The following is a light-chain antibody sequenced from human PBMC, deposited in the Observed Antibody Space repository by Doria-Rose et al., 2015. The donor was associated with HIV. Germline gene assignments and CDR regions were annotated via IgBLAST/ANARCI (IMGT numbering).Light chain of an antibody. V-gene: IGKV3-20*01. CDR3: HQYGTSWT. CDR2: DGS. J-gene: IGKJ1*01. Sequence: TQSPGTLSLSPGERATLSCRASQSFSSTYLAWYQQKPGQAPSLLIYDGSTRATGIPDRFNASGSGTDFTLAINRLEPEDFALYYYHQYGTSWTFNQGTKVEI. CDR1: QSFSSTY.